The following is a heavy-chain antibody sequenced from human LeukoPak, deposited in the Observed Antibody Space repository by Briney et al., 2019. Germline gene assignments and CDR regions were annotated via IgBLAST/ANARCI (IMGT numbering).Heavy chain of an antibody. J-gene: IGHJ4*02. CDR3: ARDNGDYPYYFDF. CDR1: GGSISSGIYS. V-gene: IGHV4-30-2*01. Sequence: KSSETLSLTCAVSGGSISSGIYSWNWIRQPPGKGLEWIGYIYHSGSTYYNPSLKSRVTILVDRSKNQFSLKLSSVTAADTAAYYCARDNGDYPYYFDFWGQGTLVTVSS. CDR2: IYHSGST. D-gene: IGHD4-17*01.